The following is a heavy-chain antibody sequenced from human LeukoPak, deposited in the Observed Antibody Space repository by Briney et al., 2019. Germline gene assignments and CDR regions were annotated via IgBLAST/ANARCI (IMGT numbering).Heavy chain of an antibody. CDR2: ISGSGDST. Sequence: PGGSLRLSCAASGFTFSTYAMSWVRQAPGMGLEWVSAISGSGDSTYYADSVKGRFTISRDNSKNTLYLQMNSLRAEDTAVYYCARESPHYGSGPYYFDYWGQGTLVTVSS. V-gene: IGHV3-23*01. D-gene: IGHD3-10*01. CDR3: ARESPHYGSGPYYFDY. J-gene: IGHJ4*02. CDR1: GFTFSTYA.